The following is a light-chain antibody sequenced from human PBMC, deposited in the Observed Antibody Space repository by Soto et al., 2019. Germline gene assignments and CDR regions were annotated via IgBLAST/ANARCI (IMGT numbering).Light chain of an antibody. CDR1: QSVSFSY. J-gene: IGKJ4*01. CDR2: GAT. V-gene: IGKV3-20*01. CDR3: QQYGSSPLT. Sequence: EIVLTQSPGTLSLSPGDRATLSCRASQSVSFSYLAWYQQKAGQAPRLLIYGATSRATGIPDRFSGSESGTHFTLTISTPESEDLAVYYCQQYGSSPLTFGGGTKVEIK.